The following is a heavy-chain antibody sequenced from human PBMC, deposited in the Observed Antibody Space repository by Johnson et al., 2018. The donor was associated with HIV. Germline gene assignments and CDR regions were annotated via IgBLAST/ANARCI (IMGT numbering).Heavy chain of an antibody. CDR1: GFTFSTYA. CDR2: IGGSGGST. CDR3: ARVPEGDDDAFDI. Sequence: VQLVESGGGLAQPGGSLRLSCAASGFTFSTYAMTWVRQAPGRGLEWVSTIGGSGGSTYYADSVKGRFTISRDNSKNTLYLQMNSLRAEDTAVYYCARVPEGDDDAFDIWGQGTMVTVSS. D-gene: IGHD2-21*01. V-gene: IGHV3-23*04. J-gene: IGHJ3*02.